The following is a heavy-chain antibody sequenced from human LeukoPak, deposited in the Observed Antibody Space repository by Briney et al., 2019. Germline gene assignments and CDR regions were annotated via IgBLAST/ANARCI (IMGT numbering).Heavy chain of an antibody. CDR3: ARDRGRYCSSTSCYY. CDR2: ISYDGSNK. CDR1: GFTFTNYA. J-gene: IGHJ4*02. V-gene: IGHV3-30*04. Sequence: GGSLRLSCAASGFTFTNYAMSWVRQAPGKGLEWVAVISYDGSNKYYADSVKGRFTISRDNSKNTLYLQMNSLRAEDTAVYYCARDRGRYCSSTSCYYWGQGTLVTVSS. D-gene: IGHD2-2*01.